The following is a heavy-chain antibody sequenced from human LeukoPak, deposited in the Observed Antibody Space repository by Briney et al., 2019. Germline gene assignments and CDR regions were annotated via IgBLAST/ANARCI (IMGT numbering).Heavy chain of an antibody. CDR3: ARHPFATPFDY. Sequence: SETLSLTCTVSGGSISDNYWSWIRQPPGKGLEWIGYAYYSGYTNYNSSLKSRVTMSLDTSKSQFSLRLSSVTAADTAVYFCARHPFATPFDYWGPGTLVTVSS. V-gene: IGHV4-59*08. J-gene: IGHJ4*02. D-gene: IGHD2-15*01. CDR2: AYYSGYT. CDR1: GGSISDNY.